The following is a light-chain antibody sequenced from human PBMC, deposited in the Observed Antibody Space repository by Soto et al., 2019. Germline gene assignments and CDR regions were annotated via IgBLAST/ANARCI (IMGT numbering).Light chain of an antibody. CDR3: QRYGSSRIT. J-gene: IGKJ5*01. V-gene: IGKV3-20*01. CDR2: GAS. CDR1: QSVSSSY. Sequence: SVMTRAPHTLNENQGERATLSCRASQSVSSSYLAWYQQKPGQAPRLLIYGASSRATGIPDRFSGSGSGTDFTLTISRLEPEDLALYYCQRYGSSRITFGQGTRLEI.